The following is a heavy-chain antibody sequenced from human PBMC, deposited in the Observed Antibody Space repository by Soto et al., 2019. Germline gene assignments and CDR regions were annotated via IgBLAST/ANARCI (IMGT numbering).Heavy chain of an antibody. D-gene: IGHD6-6*01. Sequence: EVQLVESGGGLVKPGGSLRLSCAASGFTFSSYSMNWVRQAPGKGLEWVSSISSSSSYIYYADSVKGRFTISRDNAKNSLYLQMNSLRAEDTAVYYCAREIAARPLSFYYYGMDVWGQGTTVTVSS. V-gene: IGHV3-21*01. CDR1: GFTFSSYS. J-gene: IGHJ6*02. CDR2: ISSSSSYI. CDR3: AREIAARPLSFYYYGMDV.